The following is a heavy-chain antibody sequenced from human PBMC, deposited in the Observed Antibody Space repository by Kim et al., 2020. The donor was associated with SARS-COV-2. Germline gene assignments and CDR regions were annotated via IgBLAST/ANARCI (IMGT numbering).Heavy chain of an antibody. CDR1: GGTFSSYA. CDR3: AREHDSSGYWHAFDI. V-gene: IGHV1-69*13. D-gene: IGHD3-22*01. J-gene: IGHJ3*02. Sequence: SVKVSCKASGGTFSSYAISWVRQAPGQGLEWMGGIIPIFGTANYAQKFQGRVTITADESTSTAYMELSSLRSEDTAVYYCAREHDSSGYWHAFDIWGQGTMVTVSS. CDR2: IIPIFGTA.